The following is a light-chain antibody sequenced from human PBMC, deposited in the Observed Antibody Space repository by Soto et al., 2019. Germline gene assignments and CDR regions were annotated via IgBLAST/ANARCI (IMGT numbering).Light chain of an antibody. CDR1: SSDVGGYNY. CDR3: SSYISSTPPQYV. CDR2: DVS. J-gene: IGLJ1*01. Sequence: QSALTQPASVSGSPGQSITISCTGTSSDVGGYNYVSWYQQHPGKAPKLMIFDVSNRPSGVSNRFSGSKSGNTASLTISGLQAEDEADYYCSSYISSTPPQYVFGTGTKVTVL. V-gene: IGLV2-14*01.